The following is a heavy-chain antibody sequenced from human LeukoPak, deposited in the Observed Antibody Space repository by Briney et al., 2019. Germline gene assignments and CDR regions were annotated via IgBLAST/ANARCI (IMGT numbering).Heavy chain of an antibody. V-gene: IGHV4-59*13. CDR3: ARTTTKYNTYDY. CDR1: GVSIRGSY. J-gene: IGHJ4*02. D-gene: IGHD4-17*01. Sequence: SETLSLTCTVSGVSIRGSYWRWIRQPPGKGREWIGYIYYSGSTDYNPSLKSRVTISVDTSENQFSLKLNSMTAADTAVYYCARTTTKYNTYDYWGQGTLVTVSS. CDR2: IYYSGST.